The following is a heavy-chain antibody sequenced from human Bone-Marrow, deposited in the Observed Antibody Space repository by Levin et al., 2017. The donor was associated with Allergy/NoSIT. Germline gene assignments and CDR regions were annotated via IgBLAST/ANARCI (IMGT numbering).Heavy chain of an antibody. CDR1: GFTFSSYG. CDR3: ARAVGAADEWGFDY. Sequence: LSLTCAASGFTFSSYGMHWVRQAPGKGLEWVAVIWYDGSNKYYADSVKGRFTISRDNSKNTLYLQMNSLRAEDTAVYYCARAVGAADEWGFDYWGQGTLVTVSS. D-gene: IGHD6-13*01. J-gene: IGHJ4*02. V-gene: IGHV3-33*01. CDR2: IWYDGSNK.